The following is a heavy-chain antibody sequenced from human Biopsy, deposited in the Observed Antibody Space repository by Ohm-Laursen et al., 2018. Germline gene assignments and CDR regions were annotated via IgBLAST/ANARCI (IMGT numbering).Heavy chain of an antibody. CDR1: GGSFSDYG. J-gene: IGHJ4*02. D-gene: IGHD4-17*01. CDR3: ATLTEDYGASPDS. Sequence: ASVKVSCNASGGSFSDYGLSWVRQAPGRGLEWMGRVIPISNTANYAQNFQDRLTITADRSTNTAYMELNSLRSEDSAVYFCATLTEDYGASPDSWGQGTLVVVSS. CDR2: VIPISNTA. V-gene: IGHV1-69*06.